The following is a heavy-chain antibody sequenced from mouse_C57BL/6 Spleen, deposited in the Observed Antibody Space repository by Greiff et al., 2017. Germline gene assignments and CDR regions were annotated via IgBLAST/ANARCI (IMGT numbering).Heavy chain of an antibody. CDR3: TRGGSSYYFDY. J-gene: IGHJ2*01. CDR1: GFTFSSYA. Sequence: EVMLVESGEGLVKPGGSLKLSCAASGFTFSSYAMSWVRQTPEKRLEWVAYISSGGDYIYYADTVKGRFTISRDNARNTLYLQMSSLKSEDTAMYYCTRGGSSYYFDYWGLGTTLTVSS. D-gene: IGHD1-1*01. CDR2: ISSGGDYI. V-gene: IGHV5-9-1*02.